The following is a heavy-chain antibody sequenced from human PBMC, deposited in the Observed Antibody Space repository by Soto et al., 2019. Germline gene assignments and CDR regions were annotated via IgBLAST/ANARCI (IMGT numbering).Heavy chain of an antibody. J-gene: IGHJ4*02. CDR2: IYYSGST. CDR3: ARDRRIAAAYFDY. CDR1: RGSISRYY. V-gene: IGHV4-59*01. Sequence: SETLSLTCTVARGSISRYYWSWIRQRPGKGLEWIGYIYYSGSTNYNPSRKSRVTISVDTSKNQFSLKLSSVTAADTAVYYCARDRRIAAAYFDYWGRGTLVAVSS. D-gene: IGHD6-13*01.